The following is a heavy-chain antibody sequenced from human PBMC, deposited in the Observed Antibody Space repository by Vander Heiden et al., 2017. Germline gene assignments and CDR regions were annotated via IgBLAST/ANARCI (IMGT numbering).Heavy chain of an antibody. D-gene: IGHD3-16*02. J-gene: IGHJ4*02. Sequence: QVQLQESGPGLVTPSQSLSLTCTVPGGSISSGGYDWSWLRQHPGKGLEWIGYIYYSGSTYYNPSLKSRGTISVDTSKNQFSLKLSSVTAADTAVYYCAGCYYYVWASYRYPTFDYWGQGTLGTVSS. V-gene: IGHV4-31*03. CDR1: GGSISSGGYD. CDR3: AGCYYYVWASYRYPTFDY. CDR2: IYYSGST.